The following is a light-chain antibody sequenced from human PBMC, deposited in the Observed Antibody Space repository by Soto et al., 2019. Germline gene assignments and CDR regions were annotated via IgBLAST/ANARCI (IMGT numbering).Light chain of an antibody. V-gene: IGLV2-14*01. J-gene: IGLJ1*01. CDR2: DVS. CDR1: SSDVGGYNY. CDR3: SSYTSSSTLPYV. Sequence: QCVLTQPASVSGSPGEWITISCTGTSSDVGGYNYVSWYRQHPGKAPKLMIYDVSNRPSGVSNRFSGSKSGNTASLTISGLQAEDEADYYCSSYTSSSTLPYVFGTGTKVTVL.